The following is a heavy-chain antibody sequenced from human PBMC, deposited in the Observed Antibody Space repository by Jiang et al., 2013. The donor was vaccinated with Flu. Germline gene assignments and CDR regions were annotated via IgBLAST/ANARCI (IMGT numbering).Heavy chain of an antibody. CDR2: IWFDGSNK. V-gene: IGHV3-33*01. CDR3: ARGYANPTYFDL. J-gene: IGHJ4*02. CDR1: IELQCLW. Sequence: LLESGEAWSSLGGSLETLLCSVWIELQCLWHALGRQIPGKGLEWVAIIWFDGSNKFYADSVKGRFTISRDNSKNTLYLQMNSLRVEDTAVYYCARGYANPTYFDLWGQGTPVTVSS. D-gene: IGHD2-2*01.